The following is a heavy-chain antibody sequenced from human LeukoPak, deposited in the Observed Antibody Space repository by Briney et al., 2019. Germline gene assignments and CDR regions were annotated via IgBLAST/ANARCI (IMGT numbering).Heavy chain of an antibody. CDR3: ARDFRYGSSWYYFDY. D-gene: IGHD6-13*01. Sequence: ASVKVSCKASGGTFSSYAISWVRQAPGQGLEWMGWISAYNGNTNYAQKLQGRVTMTTDTSTSTAYMELRSLRSDDTAVYYCARDFRYGSSWYYFDYWGQGTLVTVSS. V-gene: IGHV1-18*01. CDR2: ISAYNGNT. CDR1: GGTFSSYA. J-gene: IGHJ4*02.